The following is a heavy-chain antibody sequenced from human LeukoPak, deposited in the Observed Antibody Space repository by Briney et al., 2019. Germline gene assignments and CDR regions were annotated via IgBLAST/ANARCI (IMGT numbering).Heavy chain of an antibody. CDR3: AGSRYYDILTGYTHFDY. Sequence: KPSETMSLTRTVSGGSISSYYWSWIRQPPGKGLEWIGYIYYSGSTNYNPSLKSRVTISVDTSKNQFSLKLSSVTAADTAVYYCAGSRYYDILTGYTHFDYWGQGTLVTVSS. D-gene: IGHD3-9*01. CDR1: GGSISSYY. CDR2: IYYSGST. V-gene: IGHV4-59*01. J-gene: IGHJ4*02.